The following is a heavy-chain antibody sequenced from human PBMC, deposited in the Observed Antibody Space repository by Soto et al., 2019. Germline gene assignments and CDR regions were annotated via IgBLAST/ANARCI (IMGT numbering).Heavy chain of an antibody. CDR1: GFTFSSYG. J-gene: IGHJ4*02. V-gene: IGHV3-33*01. D-gene: IGHD2-8*01. Sequence: QVHLVESGGGVVQPGRSLRLSCAASGFTFSSYGMHWVRQAPGKGLEWVAVIWYDGSNKYYADSVKGRFTISRDNSKNTVYLQMNSLRAEDTAVYYCARGVGSCDRRTRGCTNSRYTTRDYWGQGTLVTVSS. CDR3: ARGVGSCDRRTRGCTNSRYTTRDY. CDR2: IWYDGSNK.